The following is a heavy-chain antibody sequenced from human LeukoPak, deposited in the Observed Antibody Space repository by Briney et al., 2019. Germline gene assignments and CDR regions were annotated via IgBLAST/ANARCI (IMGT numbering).Heavy chain of an antibody. D-gene: IGHD3-10*01. V-gene: IGHV4-59*01. Sequence: PSETLSLTCTVSGGSLSSSYWSWLRQPPGKGLEWIGYIYYSGSTNYNPSLKSRVTISVDTSKNQFSLKLSAVTAADTAVYYCARDASGGTRGSGTYYTFFYWGQGTLVTVSS. CDR3: ARDASGGTRGSGTYYTFFY. J-gene: IGHJ4*02. CDR2: IYYSGST. CDR1: GGSLSSSY.